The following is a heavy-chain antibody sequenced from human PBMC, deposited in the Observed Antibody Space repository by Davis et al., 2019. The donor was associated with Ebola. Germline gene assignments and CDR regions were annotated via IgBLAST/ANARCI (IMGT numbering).Heavy chain of an antibody. Sequence: GESLKISCAASGFTFSSYAMHWVRQAPGKGLEYVSAISSNGGSTYYTNSVKGRFTISRDNSKNTLYLQMGSLRAEDMAVYYCARAFQEYYDSSRYYQTYAFDIWGQGTMVTVSS. D-gene: IGHD3-22*01. CDR1: GFTFSSYA. V-gene: IGHV3-64*01. J-gene: IGHJ3*02. CDR3: ARAFQEYYDSSRYYQTYAFDI. CDR2: ISSNGGST.